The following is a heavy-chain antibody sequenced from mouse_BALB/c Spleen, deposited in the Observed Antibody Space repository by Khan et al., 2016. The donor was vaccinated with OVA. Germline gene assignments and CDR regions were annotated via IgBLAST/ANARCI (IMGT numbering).Heavy chain of an antibody. Sequence: VQLKQSGPSLVKPSQTLSLTCSVTGDSITTGYWNWIRKFPGNKLEYMGYIIYTGYTYYNPSLKSRISITRQPSNNQYYLKLNSVTDEDTATYYGARSTYRYAFVYWGQGTLVTVSA. D-gene: IGHD2-14*01. CDR2: IIYTGYT. J-gene: IGHJ3*01. V-gene: IGHV3-8*02. CDR1: GDSITTGY. CDR3: ARSTYRYAFVY.